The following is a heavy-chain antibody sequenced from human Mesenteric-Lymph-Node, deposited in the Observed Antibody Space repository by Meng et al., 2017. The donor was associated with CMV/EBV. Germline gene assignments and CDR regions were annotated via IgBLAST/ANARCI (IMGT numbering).Heavy chain of an antibody. CDR3: ARGISPYQLPSRAFDI. D-gene: IGHD2-2*01. CDR1: GFTFTTYS. V-gene: IGHV3-48*04. CDR2: ISNSGSTI. J-gene: IGHJ3*02. Sequence: GGSLRLSCAASGFTFTTYSMNWVRQAPGQGLEWIAYISNSGSTIYYADSVKGRFRISRDNGKNSVFLQMNSLTAEDTAVYYCARGISPYQLPSRAFDIWGQGTMVTVSS.